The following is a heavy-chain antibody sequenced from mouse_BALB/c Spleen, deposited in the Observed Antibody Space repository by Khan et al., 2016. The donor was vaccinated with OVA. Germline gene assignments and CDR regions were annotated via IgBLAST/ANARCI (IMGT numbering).Heavy chain of an antibody. CDR3: ARGYDFFAY. Sequence: EVQLQQSGPDLVKPGASVKISCKASGYSFTLYYMTWVRQSHGKSLEWIGRVNPKTGGTDYNQDFKGKAILTVDKSSNTAYMDLSSLTSEDSAVDYCARGYDFFAYWGQGTLVTVSS. CDR1: GYSFTLYY. CDR2: VNPKTGGT. J-gene: IGHJ3*01. D-gene: IGHD2-14*01. V-gene: IGHV1-26*01.